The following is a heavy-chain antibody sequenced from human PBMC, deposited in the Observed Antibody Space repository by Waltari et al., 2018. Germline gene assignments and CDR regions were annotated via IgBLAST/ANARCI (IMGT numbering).Heavy chain of an antibody. Sequence: QAQLVESGGGVVQPGRSLRLSCAASGFTLHRYGMFWVRQSPGKGLEWVALISYDGTNEYSADSLKGRFTISRDNSKNTLYQQMNSLRPEDTAIYYCARDFSFSGGLDVWGQGTTVTVSS. J-gene: IGHJ6*02. CDR2: ISYDGTNE. CDR3: ARDFSFSGGLDV. D-gene: IGHD1-26*01. CDR1: GFTLHRYG. V-gene: IGHV3-30*03.